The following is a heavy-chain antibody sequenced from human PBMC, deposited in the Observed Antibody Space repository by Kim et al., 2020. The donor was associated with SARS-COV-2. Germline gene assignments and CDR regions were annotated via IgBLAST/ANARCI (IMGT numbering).Heavy chain of an antibody. CDR3: AKFSGSVIVPPADF. Sequence: AHPVKGRFTISRDNSKNTVHLQMNSLRGADTAVYYCAKFSGSVIVPPADFWGQGNLVTVSS. J-gene: IGHJ4*02. D-gene: IGHD2-2*01. V-gene: IGHV3-23*01.